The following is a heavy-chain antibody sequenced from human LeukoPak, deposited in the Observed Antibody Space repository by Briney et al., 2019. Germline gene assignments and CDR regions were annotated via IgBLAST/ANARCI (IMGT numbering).Heavy chain of an antibody. CDR2: IIPIFGTA. J-gene: IGHJ6*03. Sequence: SVKVSCKASGYTFTGYYMHWVRQAPGQGLEWMGGIIPIFGTANYAQKFQGRVTITAHKSTSTAYMELSSLRSEDTAVYYCARGRYCSGGSCFDYYYYYMDVWGKGTTVTVSS. CDR1: GYTFTGYY. D-gene: IGHD2-15*01. V-gene: IGHV1-69*06. CDR3: ARGRYCSGGSCFDYYYYYMDV.